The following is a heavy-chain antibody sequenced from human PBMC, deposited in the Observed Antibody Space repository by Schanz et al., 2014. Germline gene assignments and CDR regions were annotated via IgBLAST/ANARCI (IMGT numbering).Heavy chain of an antibody. V-gene: IGHV1-18*01. CDR1: GYTFSSYG. J-gene: IGHJ4*02. D-gene: IGHD5-12*01. Sequence: QVQLVQSGAEVKKPGASVKVSCKASGYTFSSYGITWVGQAPGQGLEWMGWINGYNGHTLYAQKFQGRVTMTTDTSTSTSYMELTSLRFDDTAVYYCARDFSAYVGNYFDYWGQGTLVTVSS. CDR2: INGYNGHT. CDR3: ARDFSAYVGNYFDY.